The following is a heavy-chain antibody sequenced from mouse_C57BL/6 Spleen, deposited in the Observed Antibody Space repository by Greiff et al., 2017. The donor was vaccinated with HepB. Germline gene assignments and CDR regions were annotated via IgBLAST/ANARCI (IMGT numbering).Heavy chain of an antibody. CDR3: ARGTSNYEAWFAY. CDR1: GFTFSSYA. Sequence: EVKVVESGGGLVKPGGSLKLSCAASGFTFSSYAMSWVRQTPEKRLEWVATISDGGSYTYYPDNVKGRFTISRDNAKNNLYLQMSHLKSEDTAMYYCARGTSNYEAWFAYWGQGTLVTVSA. D-gene: IGHD2-5*01. V-gene: IGHV5-4*03. J-gene: IGHJ3*01. CDR2: ISDGGSYT.